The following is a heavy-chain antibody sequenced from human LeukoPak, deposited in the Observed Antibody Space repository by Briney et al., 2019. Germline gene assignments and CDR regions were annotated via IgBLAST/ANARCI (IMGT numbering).Heavy chain of an antibody. CDR3: AREGSGPYYHYYYGMDV. J-gene: IGHJ6*02. D-gene: IGHD6-19*01. CDR2: IYYSGST. V-gene: IGHV4-30-4*01. CDR1: GGSISSGDYY. Sequence: SETLSLTCTVSGGSISSGDYYWSWIRQPPGKGLEWIGYIYYSGSTYYNPSLKSRVTISVDTSKNQFSLKLSSVTAADTAVYYCAREGSGPYYHYYYGMDVWGQGTTVTVSS.